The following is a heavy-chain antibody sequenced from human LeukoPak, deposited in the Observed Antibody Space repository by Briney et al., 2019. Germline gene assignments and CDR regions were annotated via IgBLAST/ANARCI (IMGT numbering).Heavy chain of an antibody. CDR2: INPSGGST. V-gene: IGHV1-46*01. CDR3: AREMTYYYGSGSYYRYNWFDP. D-gene: IGHD3-10*01. Sequence: GASVKVSCKASGYTFTSYGISWVRQAPGQGLEWMGIINPSGGSTSYAQKFQGRVTMTRDTSTSTVYMELSSLRSEDTAVYYCAREMTYYYGSGSYYRYNWFDPWGQGTLVTVSS. J-gene: IGHJ5*02. CDR1: GYTFTSYG.